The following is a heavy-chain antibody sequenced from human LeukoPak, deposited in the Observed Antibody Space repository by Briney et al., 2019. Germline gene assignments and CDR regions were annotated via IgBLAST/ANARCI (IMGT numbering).Heavy chain of an antibody. CDR2: ISWNSGSI. Sequence: PGGSLRLSCAASGFTFDDYAMHWVRQAPGKGLEWVSGISWNSGSIGYADSVKGRFTISRDNAKNSLYLQMNSLRAEDTAVYYCARDRSGPVDYWGQGTLVTVSS. J-gene: IGHJ4*02. V-gene: IGHV3-9*01. CDR1: GFTFDDYA. CDR3: ARDRSGPVDY. D-gene: IGHD3-3*01.